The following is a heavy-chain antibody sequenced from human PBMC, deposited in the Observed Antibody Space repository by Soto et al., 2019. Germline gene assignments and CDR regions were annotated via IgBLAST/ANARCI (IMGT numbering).Heavy chain of an antibody. J-gene: IGHJ6*02. CDR3: AQDASHCYGMDV. CDR2: IIPIFGTA. Sequence: QVQLVQSGAEVKKPGSSVKVSCKASGGTFSSYAISWVRQAPGQGLEWMGGIIPIFGTANYAQKFQGRVTITADESTSTAHMELSSLRSEHTAVYSCAQDASHCYGMDVWGQATTVTVSS. V-gene: IGHV1-69*01. CDR1: GGTFSSYA.